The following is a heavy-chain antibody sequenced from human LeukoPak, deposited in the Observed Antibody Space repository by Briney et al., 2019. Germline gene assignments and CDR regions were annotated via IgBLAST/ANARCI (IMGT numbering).Heavy chain of an antibody. CDR1: GFTFSSNW. Sequence: GGSLRLSCAASGFTFSSNWMHWVRQAPGKGLVWVSRIHSDGSSTTYADSVKGRFTISRDNAKNTLYLQMNSLRVEDTAVYYCASDTVDTAVGIDYWGQGTPVTVSS. CDR3: ASDTVDTAVGIDY. V-gene: IGHV3-74*01. D-gene: IGHD5-18*01. CDR2: IHSDGSST. J-gene: IGHJ4*02.